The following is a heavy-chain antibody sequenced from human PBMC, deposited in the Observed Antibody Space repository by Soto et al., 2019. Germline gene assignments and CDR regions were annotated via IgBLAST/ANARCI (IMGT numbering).Heavy chain of an antibody. Sequence: QVHLVQSGAEVKKPGSSVKVSCKAAGGTFSTYTLIWVRQAPGQGLEWMGRIIPMLTVRNSAQKSQGRVTLNADKSTSTAFMEPTSLRSDDTAVYYCSIGSWSAETFDVWGQGTMVTVSS. CDR3: SIGSWSAETFDV. V-gene: IGHV1-69*02. D-gene: IGHD2-2*01. J-gene: IGHJ3*01. CDR2: IIPMLTVR. CDR1: GGTFSTYT.